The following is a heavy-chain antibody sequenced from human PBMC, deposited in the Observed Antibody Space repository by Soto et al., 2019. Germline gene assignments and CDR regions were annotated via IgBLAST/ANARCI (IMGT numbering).Heavy chain of an antibody. CDR2: IWYDGSNK. CDR1: GFTFSSYG. D-gene: IGHD4-17*01. Sequence: PGGSLRLSCAASGFTFSSYGMHWVRQAPGKGLEWVAVIWYDGSNKYYADSVKGRFTISRDNSKNTLYLQMNSLRAEDTAVYYCARVSYGGNSGEFDYWGQGTLVTVSS. V-gene: IGHV3-33*01. CDR3: ARVSYGGNSGEFDY. J-gene: IGHJ4*02.